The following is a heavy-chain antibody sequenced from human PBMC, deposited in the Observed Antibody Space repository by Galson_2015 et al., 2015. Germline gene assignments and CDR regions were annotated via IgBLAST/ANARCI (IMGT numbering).Heavy chain of an antibody. J-gene: IGHJ3*01. CDR3: TRAADQGAFDV. CDR2: IRFDGSNK. D-gene: IGHD6-25*01. Sequence: SLRLSYAASGFSFSDYGMHWVRQAPGKGLEWVAVIRFDGSNKEYADSVKGRFTISRDNSKNTLSLQMNSLRADDTAVYYCTRAADQGAFDVWGHGTMVTVSS. CDR1: GFSFSDYG. V-gene: IGHV3-33*01.